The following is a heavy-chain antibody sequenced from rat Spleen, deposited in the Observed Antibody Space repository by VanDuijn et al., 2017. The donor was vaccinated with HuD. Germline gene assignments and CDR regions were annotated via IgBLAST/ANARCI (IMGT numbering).Heavy chain of an antibody. D-gene: IGHD1-10*01. Sequence: EVQLVESGGGLVQPGRSLKLSCAASGFTFSNYDMAWVRQAPTKGLEWVASISPSGGSTYYRDSVKGRFTVSRDNAKSTLYLQMDSLRSEDTATYYCARLAFYNNYEDYFDYWGQGVMVTVSS. J-gene: IGHJ2*01. CDR2: ISPSGGST. CDR3: ARLAFYNNYEDYFDY. V-gene: IGHV5-25*01. CDR1: GFTFSNYD.